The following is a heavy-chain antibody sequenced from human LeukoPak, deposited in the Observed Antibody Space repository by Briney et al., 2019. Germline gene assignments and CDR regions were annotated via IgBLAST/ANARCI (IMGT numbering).Heavy chain of an antibody. V-gene: IGHV1-69*04. CDR3: ARQDVEYSSGWVDAFDI. CDR1: GGTFSSYA. CDR2: IIPILGIA. Sequence: ASVKVSCKASGGTFSSYAISWVRQAPGQGLEWMGRIIPILGIANYAQKFQGRVTITADKSTSTAYMELSSLRSEDTAVYYCARQDVEYSSGWVDAFDIRGQGTMVTVSS. J-gene: IGHJ3*02. D-gene: IGHD6-19*01.